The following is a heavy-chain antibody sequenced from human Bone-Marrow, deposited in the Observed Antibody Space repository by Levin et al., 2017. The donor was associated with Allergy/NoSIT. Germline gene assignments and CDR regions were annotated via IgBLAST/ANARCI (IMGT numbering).Heavy chain of an antibody. CDR3: ARDSRMIPLDY. J-gene: IGHJ4*02. Sequence: GGSLRLSCAASGFTFSSYAMHWVRQAPGKGLEWVAVISYDGSNKYYADSVKGRFTISRDNSKNTLYLQMNSLRAEDTAVYYCARDSRMIPLDYWGQGTLVTVSS. CDR2: ISYDGSNK. CDR1: GFTFSSYA. V-gene: IGHV3-30*04. D-gene: IGHD2-2*01.